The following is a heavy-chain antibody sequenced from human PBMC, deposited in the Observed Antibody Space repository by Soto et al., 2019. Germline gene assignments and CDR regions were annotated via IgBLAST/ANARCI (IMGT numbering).Heavy chain of an antibody. V-gene: IGHV1-69*13. CDR1: GGTFSSYA. D-gene: IGHD3-22*01. Sequence: SVKVSCKASGGTFSSYAISWVRQALGQGLEWMGGIIPIFGTANYAQKFQGRVTITADESTSTAYMELSSLRSEDTAVYYCARDHYYDSSGYIDYWGQGTLVTVSS. J-gene: IGHJ4*02. CDR3: ARDHYYDSSGYIDY. CDR2: IIPIFGTA.